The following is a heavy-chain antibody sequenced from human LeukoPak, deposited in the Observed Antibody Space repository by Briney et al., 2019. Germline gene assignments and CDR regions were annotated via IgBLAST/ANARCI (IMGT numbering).Heavy chain of an antibody. V-gene: IGHV1-3*01. J-gene: IGHJ4*02. CDR1: GYTFTTYA. CDR3: ARDPIGSRWPYYFDY. Sequence: ASVKVSCKASGYTFTTYAMHWVRQAPGQRLEWMGWINAGNGNTNYSQKFQARVTITRDTSASTAYMELSSLRSEDTAVYYCARDPIGSRWPYYFDYWGQGTLVTVSS. CDR2: INAGNGNT. D-gene: IGHD6-13*01.